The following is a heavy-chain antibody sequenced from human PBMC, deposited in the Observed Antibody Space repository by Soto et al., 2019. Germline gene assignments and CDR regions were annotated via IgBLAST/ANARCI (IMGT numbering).Heavy chain of an antibody. CDR1: GYTITGYY. V-gene: IGHV1-2*04. CDR3: ARGEYYYDSSGYYHPGGMDV. D-gene: IGHD3-22*01. J-gene: IGHJ6*02. CDR2: INPNSGGT. Sequence: ASVKVSCKASGYTITGYYMHWVRQAPGQGLEWMGWINPNSGGTNYAQKFQGWVTMTRDTSISTAYMELSRLRSDDTAVYYCARGEYYYDSSGYYHPGGMDVWGQGTTVTVSS.